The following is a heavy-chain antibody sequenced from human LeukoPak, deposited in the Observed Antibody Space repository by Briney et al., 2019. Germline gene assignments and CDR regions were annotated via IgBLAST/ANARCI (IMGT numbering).Heavy chain of an antibody. V-gene: IGHV3-48*02. D-gene: IGHD5-24*01. CDR1: GFTFSSYS. CDR2: ISSSSSTI. J-gene: IGHJ4*02. Sequence: GGSLSLSCAASGFTFSSYSMNWVRQAPGKGLEWVSYISSSSSTIYYADSVKGRFTISRDNAKNSLYLQMNSLRDEDTAVYYCARDGGDGYNYPYYFDYWGQGTLVTVSS. CDR3: ARDGGDGYNYPYYFDY.